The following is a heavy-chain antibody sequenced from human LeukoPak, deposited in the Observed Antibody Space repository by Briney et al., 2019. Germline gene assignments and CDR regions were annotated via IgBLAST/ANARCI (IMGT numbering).Heavy chain of an antibody. CDR2: MNPNSGNT. V-gene: IGHV1-8*01. Sequence: ASVKVSCKASGYTFTSYDINWVRQTTGQGLEWVGWMNPNSGNTGYAQKFQGRVTMTRTTSMSTAYMELNSLRSEDTAVYYCARGHIGPVDYWGQGTLVTVSS. CDR3: ARGHIGPVDY. J-gene: IGHJ4*02. CDR1: GYTFTSYD. D-gene: IGHD2-21*01.